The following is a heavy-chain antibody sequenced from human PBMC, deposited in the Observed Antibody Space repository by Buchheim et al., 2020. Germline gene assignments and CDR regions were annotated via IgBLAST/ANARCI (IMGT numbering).Heavy chain of an antibody. J-gene: IGHJ4*02. CDR1: GFTFSSYA. CDR3: ASQGIAARLSFDY. Sequence: QVQLVESGGGVVQPGRSLRLSCAASGFTFSSYAMHWVRQAPGKGLEWVSVISYDGSNKSYADSVKGRFTISRDNSKNTLYLQMNSLRAEDTAVYYCASQGIAARLSFDYWGQGTL. V-gene: IGHV3-30-3*01. CDR2: ISYDGSNK. D-gene: IGHD6-6*01.